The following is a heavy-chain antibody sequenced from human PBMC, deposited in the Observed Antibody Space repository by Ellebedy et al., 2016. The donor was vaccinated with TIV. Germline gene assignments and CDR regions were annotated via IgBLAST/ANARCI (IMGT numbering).Heavy chain of an antibody. V-gene: IGHV3-33*03. CDR3: AMFAVAASRYSDY. D-gene: IGHD6-19*01. J-gene: IGHJ4*02. CDR2: IWYDGSNA. CDR1: GLTFSNLG. Sequence: GGSLRLSXTASGLTFSNLGMHWVRQAPGKGLEWVAVIWYDGSNAYYTDSVKGRFTISRDNSKNTLYLQMNSLRAEDTAVYYCAMFAVAASRYSDYWGQGTLVTVSS.